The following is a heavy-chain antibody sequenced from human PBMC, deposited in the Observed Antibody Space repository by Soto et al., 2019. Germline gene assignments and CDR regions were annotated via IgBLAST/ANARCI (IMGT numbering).Heavy chain of an antibody. J-gene: IGHJ4*02. CDR3: ARSYYDILSEAGWGYYFDY. D-gene: IGHD3-9*01. CDR2: IYYSGST. CDR1: GGSISSYY. Sequence: QVQLQESGPGLVKPSETLSLTCTVSGGSISSYYWSWIRQPPGKGLEWIGYIYYSGSTNYNPSLKSRVTISVDTSKNQFSLKLSSVTAADTAVYYCARSYYDILSEAGWGYYFDYWGQGTLVTVSS. V-gene: IGHV4-59*08.